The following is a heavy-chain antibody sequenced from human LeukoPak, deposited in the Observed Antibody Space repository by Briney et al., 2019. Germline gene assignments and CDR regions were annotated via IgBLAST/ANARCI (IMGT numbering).Heavy chain of an antibody. V-gene: IGHV3-21*01. Sequence: GGSLRLSCAASGFTFSSYNMNWVRQAPGKGLEWVSSISSSSDYIYYADSVKGRFTISRDSATNSLYLQMNSLRVEDTAVYHCARVAFGELWGMDVWGKGTTVTISS. J-gene: IGHJ6*04. CDR2: ISSSSDYI. CDR3: ARVAFGELWGMDV. D-gene: IGHD3-10*01. CDR1: GFTFSSYN.